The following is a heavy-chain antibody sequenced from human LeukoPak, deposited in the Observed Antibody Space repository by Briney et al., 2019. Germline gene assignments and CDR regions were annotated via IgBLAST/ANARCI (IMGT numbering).Heavy chain of an antibody. D-gene: IGHD2/OR15-2a*01. Sequence: GGSLRLSCAASGFTFDDYAMHWVRQASGKGLEWVPHITWDGGSTHYADSVEGRFTISRDNRENSLYLQMNSLRPGDTALYYCAKDRAARGRGNYFYMDVWGKGTTVTVSS. CDR2: ITWDGGST. V-gene: IGHV3-43D*03. CDR3: AKDRAARGRGNYFYMDV. CDR1: GFTFDDYA. J-gene: IGHJ6*03.